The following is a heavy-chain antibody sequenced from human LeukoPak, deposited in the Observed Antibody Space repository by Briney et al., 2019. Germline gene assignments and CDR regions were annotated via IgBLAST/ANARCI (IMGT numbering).Heavy chain of an antibody. J-gene: IGHJ4*02. CDR3: ARDLYGSGSYFLH. CDR1: GGSISSYY. CDR2: IFYSGST. D-gene: IGHD3-10*01. Sequence: SETLSLTCSVSGGSISSYYWSWIRQPPGKGLEWIGYIFYSGSTNYNPSLKSRVTISLDTSKNQFSLKLSSVTAADTAVYYCARDLYGSGSYFLHWGQGTLGTVSS. V-gene: IGHV4-59*12.